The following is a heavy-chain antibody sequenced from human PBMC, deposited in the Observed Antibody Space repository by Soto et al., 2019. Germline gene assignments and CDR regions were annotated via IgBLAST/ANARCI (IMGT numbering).Heavy chain of an antibody. V-gene: IGHV3-23*01. CDR2: ISGSGGST. CDR1: GFTFSSYA. D-gene: IGHD3-9*01. J-gene: IGHJ4*02. Sequence: GGSLRLSCAASGFTFSSYAMRWVCQATGTGLAWVSAISGSGGSTYNADSVKGRFTISRDNSKNTQYLQMNSLRAEDTAVYYCRKDSVLRYFDWQLNYFDYWGQGTLVTGSS. CDR3: RKDSVLRYFDWQLNYFDY.